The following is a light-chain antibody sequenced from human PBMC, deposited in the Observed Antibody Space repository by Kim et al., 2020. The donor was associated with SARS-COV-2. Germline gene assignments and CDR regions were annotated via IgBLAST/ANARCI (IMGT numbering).Light chain of an antibody. CDR3: QQYNDWPLA. J-gene: IGKJ4*01. CDR1: QSVSNN. V-gene: IGKV3-15*01. Sequence: EIVMTQSPATLSVSPGESATLSCRASQSVSNNVAWYQQTPGQAPRLLIYGASTGATGIPARFSGSGSGTEFTLTISSLQSEDSAVYYCQQYNDWPLAFGGGTKVDIK. CDR2: GAS.